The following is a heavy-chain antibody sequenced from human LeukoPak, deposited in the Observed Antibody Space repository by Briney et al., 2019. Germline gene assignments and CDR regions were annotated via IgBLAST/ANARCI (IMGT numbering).Heavy chain of an antibody. CDR2: ISAYNGNT. Sequence: EASVKVSCKASGYTFTSYGINWVRQAPGQGLEWMGGISAYNGNTDYAQNLQGRVTMTTDTSTSTAYMQLRSLRSDDTAVYYCARVTTESDWFDPWGQGTLVTVSS. CDR1: GYTFTSYG. D-gene: IGHD1-1*01. V-gene: IGHV1-18*01. CDR3: ARVTTESDWFDP. J-gene: IGHJ5*02.